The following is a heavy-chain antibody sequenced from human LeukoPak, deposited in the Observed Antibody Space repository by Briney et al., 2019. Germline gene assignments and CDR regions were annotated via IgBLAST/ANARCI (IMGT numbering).Heavy chain of an antibody. CDR1: GFSFSSYW. CDR3: ARDLGSGTPLDC. D-gene: IGHD1-7*01. V-gene: IGHV3-74*01. Sequence: PGGSLRLSCEASGFSFSSYWMHWVRQAPGEGPVWVSLLRSDGTSTSYADSVKGRFTISRDNAKNTVYLQKNSLRAEDTAVYYCARDLGSGTPLDCRGQGTLVTVSS. J-gene: IGHJ4*02. CDR2: LRSDGTST.